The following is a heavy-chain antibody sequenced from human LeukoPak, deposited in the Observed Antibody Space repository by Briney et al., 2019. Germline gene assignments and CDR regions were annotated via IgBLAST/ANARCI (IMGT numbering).Heavy chain of an antibody. J-gene: IGHJ4*02. V-gene: IGHV3-7*03. Sequence: GGSLRHSCAASGSTFSSSWMSWVRQAPGKGLEWVANIKQDGSEKYYVDSVKGRFTISRDNAKNSLYLQMNSLRAEDTAVYYCVRDKVGFDYWGQGTLVTVSS. CDR2: IKQDGSEK. CDR3: VRDKVGFDY. CDR1: GSTFSSSW.